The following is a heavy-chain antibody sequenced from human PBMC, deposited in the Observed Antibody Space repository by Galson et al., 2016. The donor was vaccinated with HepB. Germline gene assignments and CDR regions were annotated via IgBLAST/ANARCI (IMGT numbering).Heavy chain of an antibody. Sequence: SLRLSCAASGFTFSTYTMNWVRQAPGKGLEWVSSISSSSIDIYYTDAVKGRFTISRDNAKNSLYLQMNSLRAEDTAVYYCAREGGTLFGVALLKGYYGLDVWGQGTMVTVSS. J-gene: IGHJ6*02. CDR2: ISSSSIDI. CDR3: AREGGTLFGVALLKGYYGLDV. V-gene: IGHV3-21*01. D-gene: IGHD3-3*01. CDR1: GFTFSTYT.